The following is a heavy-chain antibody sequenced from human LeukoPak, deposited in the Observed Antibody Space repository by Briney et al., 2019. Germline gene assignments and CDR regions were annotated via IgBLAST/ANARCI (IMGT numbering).Heavy chain of an antibody. CDR3: ASGRQWLMPFVY. V-gene: IGHV4-34*01. CDR1: GGSFSGYY. Sequence: SETLSLTCAVYGGSFSGYYWSWIRQPPGKGLEWIGEINHSGSTNYNPSLKSRVTISVDTSKNQFSLKLSSVTAADTAVYYCASGRQWLMPFVYWGQGALVTVSS. CDR2: INHSGST. D-gene: IGHD6-19*01. J-gene: IGHJ4*02.